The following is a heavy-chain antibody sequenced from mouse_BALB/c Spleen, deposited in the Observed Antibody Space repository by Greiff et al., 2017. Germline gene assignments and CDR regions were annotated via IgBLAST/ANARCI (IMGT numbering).Heavy chain of an antibody. CDR1: GFTFSSFG. J-gene: IGHJ3*01. CDR2: ISSGSSTI. CDR3: ARRGNWEGPFAY. Sequence: EVQGVESGGGLVQPGGSRKLSCAASGFTFSSFGMHWVRQAPEKGLEWVAYISSGSSTIYYADTVKGRFTISRDNPKNTLFLQMTSLRSEDTAMYYCARRGNWEGPFAYWGQGTLVTVSA. V-gene: IGHV5-17*02. D-gene: IGHD4-1*01.